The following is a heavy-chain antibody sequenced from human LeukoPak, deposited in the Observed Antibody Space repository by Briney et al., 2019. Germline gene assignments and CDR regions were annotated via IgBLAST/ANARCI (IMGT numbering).Heavy chain of an antibody. D-gene: IGHD1-14*01. CDR3: ARDRHGAGGFDI. J-gene: IGHJ3*02. CDR1: GGSVSSGSYY. V-gene: IGHV4-61*01. CDR2: IYYSGST. Sequence: SETLSLACTVSGGSVSSGSYYWSWIRQPPGKGLEWIGHIYYSGSTNYNPSLKSRVTISVDTSKNQFPLKLSSVTAADTAVYYCARDRHGAGGFDIWGQGTMVTVSS.